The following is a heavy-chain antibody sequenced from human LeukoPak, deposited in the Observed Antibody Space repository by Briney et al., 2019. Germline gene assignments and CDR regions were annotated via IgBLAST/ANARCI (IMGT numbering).Heavy chain of an antibody. CDR3: AISKWLPPYYFDY. Sequence: PGGSLRLSCAASGFTFSSYAMSWVCQAPGKGLEWVSAISGSGGSTYYADSVKGRFTISRDNSKNTLYLQMNSLRAEDTAVYYCAISKWLPPYYFDYWGQGTLVTVSS. CDR2: ISGSGGST. J-gene: IGHJ4*02. D-gene: IGHD5-18*01. V-gene: IGHV3-23*01. CDR1: GFTFSSYA.